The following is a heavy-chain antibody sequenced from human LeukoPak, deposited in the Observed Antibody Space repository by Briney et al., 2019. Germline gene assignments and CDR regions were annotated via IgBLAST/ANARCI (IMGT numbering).Heavy chain of an antibody. Sequence: GGSLRLSCAASGFTFSSYWMHWVRQAPGKGLVWVSRINSDGSSTNYAAPVKGRFTISRDDSKNMLYLEMNNLKIEDTAVYYCTTVTMVRDYDYWGQGTLVTVSS. CDR3: TTVTMVRDYDY. V-gene: IGHV3-74*01. J-gene: IGHJ4*02. CDR1: GFTFSSYW. CDR2: INSDGSST. D-gene: IGHD3-10*01.